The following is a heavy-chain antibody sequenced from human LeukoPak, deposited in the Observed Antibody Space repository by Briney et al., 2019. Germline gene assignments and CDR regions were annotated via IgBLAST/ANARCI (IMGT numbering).Heavy chain of an antibody. J-gene: IGHJ4*02. D-gene: IGHD2-15*01. V-gene: IGHV1-18*01. CDR1: GYTFTSYG. Sequence: ASVKVSCKASGYTFTSYGISWVRQAPGQGLEWMRWISAYNGNTNYAQKLQGRVTMTTDTSTSTAYMELRGLRSDDTAVYYCARDAYCSGGSCYSFFYFDYWGQGTLVTVSS. CDR2: ISAYNGNT. CDR3: ARDAYCSGGSCYSFFYFDY.